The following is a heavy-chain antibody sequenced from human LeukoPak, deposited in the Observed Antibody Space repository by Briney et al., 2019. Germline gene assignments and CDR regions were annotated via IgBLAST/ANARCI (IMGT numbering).Heavy chain of an antibody. CDR3: ARRFGVVIGLTDY. D-gene: IGHD3-3*01. J-gene: IGHJ4*02. Sequence: PGGSLRLSCAASGFTFSSYGMHWVRQAPGKGLVWVAVIWYDGSNKYYADSVKGRFTISRDNSKNTLYLQMNSLRAEDTAVYYCARRFGVVIGLTDYWGQGTLVTVSS. CDR2: IWYDGSNK. CDR1: GFTFSSYG. V-gene: IGHV3-33*01.